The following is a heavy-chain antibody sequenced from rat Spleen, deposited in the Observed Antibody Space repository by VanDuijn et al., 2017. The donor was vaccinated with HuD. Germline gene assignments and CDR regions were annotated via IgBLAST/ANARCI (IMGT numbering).Heavy chain of an antibody. CDR3: ARVGYSSYVRYFDY. CDR2: IWTGGNT. D-gene: IGHD1-2*01. Sequence: QVQLKESGPGLVQPSQTLSLTCTVSGFSLTSYHVSWVRQSPGKGLEWMGVIWTGGNTANNALPKSRLSISRDTSKSQVFLKMNSLQTEDTASYYCARVGYSSYVRYFDYWGHGVMVTVSS. J-gene: IGHJ2*01. CDR1: GFSLTSYH. V-gene: IGHV2-43*01.